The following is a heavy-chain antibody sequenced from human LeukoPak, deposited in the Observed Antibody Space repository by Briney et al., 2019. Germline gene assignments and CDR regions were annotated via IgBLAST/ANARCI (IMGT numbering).Heavy chain of an antibody. CDR1: GGSISSGGYY. CDR3: AREESGSYLYIDY. CDR2: IYYSGST. D-gene: IGHD1-26*01. J-gene: IGHJ4*02. V-gene: IGHV4-31*03. Sequence: SETLSLTCTVSGGSISSGGYYWSWIRQPPGKGLEWIGYIYYSGSTYYNPSLKSRVTISVDTSKNQFSLKLSSVTAADTAVYYCAREESGSYLYIDYWGQGTLVTVSS.